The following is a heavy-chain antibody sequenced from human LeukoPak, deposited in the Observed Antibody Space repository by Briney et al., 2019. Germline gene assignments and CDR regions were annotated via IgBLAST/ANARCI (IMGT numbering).Heavy chain of an antibody. Sequence: GESLKISCQASGYTFGNYWIGWVRQKYGKGVEWMGIIYGDDFDTRYSPSFQGQVTISADKSNRTAYLHWSSLKASDTAIYFCARSEWLLPRGGFDFWGQGTRVVVSS. J-gene: IGHJ4*02. CDR2: IYGDDFDT. CDR1: GYTFGNYW. CDR3: ARSEWLLPRGGFDF. D-gene: IGHD3-3*01. V-gene: IGHV5-51*01.